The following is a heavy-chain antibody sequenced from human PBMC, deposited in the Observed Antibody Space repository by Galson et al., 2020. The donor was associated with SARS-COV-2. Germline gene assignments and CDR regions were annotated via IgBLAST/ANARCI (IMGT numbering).Heavy chain of an antibody. Sequence: SGPTLVKPTPTLTLTFTLSGLSLSTSGVGVGSIRQPPGKTMERLALIYLDDDKRYSPSLKRRLTITKDTSKNQVVLTMTNRDPVDTATYYCAHRQTIEYSFDYWGQGTLVTVSS. CDR2: IYLDDDK. CDR1: GLSLSTSGVG. J-gene: IGHJ4*02. V-gene: IGHV2-5*02. D-gene: IGHD1-26*01. CDR3: AHRQTIEYSFDY.